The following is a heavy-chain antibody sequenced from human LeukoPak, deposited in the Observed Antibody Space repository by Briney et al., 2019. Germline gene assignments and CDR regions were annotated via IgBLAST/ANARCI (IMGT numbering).Heavy chain of an antibody. CDR2: IKTDGRTT. J-gene: IGHJ1*01. V-gene: IGHV3-74*01. Sequence: GGSLRLSRAPSRMTFSDHWMHWVRQVPGKGLLWVSLIKTDGRTTIYADSVKGRFTISRDNGKSTLYLQMNSLRAEDTAIYYCATGPSYGYEWWGQGTVVTVSS. CDR3: ATGPSYGYEW. CDR1: RMTFSDHW. D-gene: IGHD3-16*01.